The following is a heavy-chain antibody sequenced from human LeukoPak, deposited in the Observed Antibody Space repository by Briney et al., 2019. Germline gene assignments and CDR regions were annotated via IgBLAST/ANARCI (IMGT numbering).Heavy chain of an antibody. D-gene: IGHD3-22*01. CDR2: INHSGST. V-gene: IGHV4-34*01. Sequence: SETLSLTCAVYGRXFSGYYWSWIRQPPGKGLEWIGAINHSGSTNYNPSLKSRVTISVDTSKNQFSLKLSSVTAADTAVYYCARGPVPSGYFFDYWGQGTLVTVSS. CDR1: GRXFSGYY. CDR3: ARGPVPSGYFFDY. J-gene: IGHJ4*02.